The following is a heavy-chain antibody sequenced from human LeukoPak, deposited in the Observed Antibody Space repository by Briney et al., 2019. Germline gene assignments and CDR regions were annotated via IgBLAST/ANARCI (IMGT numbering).Heavy chain of an antibody. D-gene: IGHD3-22*01. CDR3: ARDSRGYYDSSGYFDH. CDR2: IYYSGTT. CDR1: GDSFSSDSYY. V-gene: IGHV4-61*01. Sequence: SETLSLTCTVSGDSFSSDSYYWSWRRQPPGKGVEWFWFIYYSGTTKQNPSLKSRVTLSVDTSKNQLYLKLNSVTAADTAVYYCARDSRGYYDSSGYFDHWGQGTLVTVSS. J-gene: IGHJ4*02.